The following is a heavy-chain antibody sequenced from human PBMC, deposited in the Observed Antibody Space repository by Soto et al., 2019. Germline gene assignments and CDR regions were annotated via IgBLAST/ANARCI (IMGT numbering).Heavy chain of an antibody. D-gene: IGHD2-15*01. CDR2: IYPGDSDT. CDR1: GYSFTSYW. Sequence: PGESLKISCKGPGYSFTSYWIGWVRQMPGKGLEWMGIIYPGDSDTRYSPSFQGQVTISADKSISTAYLQWSSLKASDTAMYYCARLEYCSGGSCYSDYYYGMDVWGQGTTVTVSS. V-gene: IGHV5-51*01. CDR3: ARLEYCSGGSCYSDYYYGMDV. J-gene: IGHJ6*02.